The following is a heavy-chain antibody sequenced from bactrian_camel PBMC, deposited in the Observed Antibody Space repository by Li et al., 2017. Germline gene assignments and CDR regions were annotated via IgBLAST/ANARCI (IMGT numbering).Heavy chain of an antibody. CDR2: IDSDGIE. Sequence: HVQLVESGGESAQAGGSLRLSCRASGSIYGDACVGWLRQAPGKEREGVAAIDSDGIESYTDSVKGRFTISRDNTKDTLYLQMNSLKIEDTAVYYCAKLGTRWSEFPYWGQGTQVTV. CDR1: GSIYGDAC. J-gene: IGHJ4*01. D-gene: IGHD5*01. CDR3: AKLGTRWSEFPY. V-gene: IGHV3S53*01.